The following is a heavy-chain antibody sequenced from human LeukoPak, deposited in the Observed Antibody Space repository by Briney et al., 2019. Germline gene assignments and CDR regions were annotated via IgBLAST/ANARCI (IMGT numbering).Heavy chain of an antibody. D-gene: IGHD6-19*01. CDR1: GYTFTGYY. CDR3: ARVLGIAVPFTGGY. J-gene: IGHJ4*02. CDR2: INPNSGGT. Sequence: ASVKVSCKASGYTFTGYYMHWVRQAPGQGLEWMGWINPNSGGTNYAQKFQGRVTMTRDTSISTAYMELSGLRSDDAAVYYCARVLGIAVPFTGGYWGQGTLVTVSS. V-gene: IGHV1-2*02.